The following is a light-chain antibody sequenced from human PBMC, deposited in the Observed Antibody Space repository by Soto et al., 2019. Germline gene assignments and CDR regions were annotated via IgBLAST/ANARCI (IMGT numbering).Light chain of an antibody. Sequence: DIQMTQSPSSLSASVGDRVTITCQASQDISNYLNWYQQKPGKAPKLLIYDASSLESGVPSRFSGSGSGTEFTLTISSLQPDDFATYYCQQYNSYPYSFGQGTKVDIK. J-gene: IGKJ2*03. CDR3: QQYNSYPYS. CDR1: QDISNY. V-gene: IGKV1-5*01. CDR2: DAS.